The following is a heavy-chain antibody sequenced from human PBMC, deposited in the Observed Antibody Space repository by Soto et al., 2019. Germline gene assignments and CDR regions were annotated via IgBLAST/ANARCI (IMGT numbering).Heavy chain of an antibody. D-gene: IGHD5-12*01. J-gene: IGHJ6*02. CDR1: GYTFTSYG. CDR3: ARTLRWLQLRGAWGPPRDYYGMDV. Sequence: GASVKVSCKASGYTFTSYGISWVRQAPGQGLEWMGWINAYNGNTNYAQKLQGRVTMTTDTSTSTAYMELRSLRSDDTAVYYCARTLRWLQLRGAWGPPRDYYGMDVWGQGTTVTVSS. CDR2: INAYNGNT. V-gene: IGHV1-18*01.